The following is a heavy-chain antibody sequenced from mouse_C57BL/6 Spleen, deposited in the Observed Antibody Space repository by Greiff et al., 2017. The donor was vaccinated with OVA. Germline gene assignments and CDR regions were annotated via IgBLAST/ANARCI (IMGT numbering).Heavy chain of an antibody. Sequence: VQLVESGAELVKPGASVKLSCKASGYTFTEYTIHWVKQRSGQGLEWIGWFYPGSGSIKYNEKFKDKATLTADKSSSTVYMELSRLTSEDSAVYFCARHEETGGYEESYYAMDYWGQGTSVTVSS. CDR3: ARHEETGGYEESYYAMDY. CDR1: GYTFTEYT. D-gene: IGHD2-2*01. J-gene: IGHJ4*01. V-gene: IGHV1-62-2*01. CDR2: FYPGSGSI.